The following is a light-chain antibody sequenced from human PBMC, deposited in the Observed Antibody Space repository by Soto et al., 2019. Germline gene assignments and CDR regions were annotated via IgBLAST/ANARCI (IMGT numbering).Light chain of an antibody. CDR3: DSYTPSDPRV. V-gene: IGLV2-14*01. CDR2: DVS. CDR1: SSDVGAYNY. J-gene: IGLJ3*02. Sequence: QSALTQPASGCGSPGQAITISCAGTSSDVGAYNYVSWHQHHPGKAPKVMIYDVSNRPSGVSNRFSGSKSGNTASLTISGLQAEDEADYYCDSYTPSDPRVFGGGTTLTVL.